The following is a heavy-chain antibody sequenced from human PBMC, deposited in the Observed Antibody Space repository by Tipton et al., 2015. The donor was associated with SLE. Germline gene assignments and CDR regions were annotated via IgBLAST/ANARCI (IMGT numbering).Heavy chain of an antibody. CDR1: GFTFSSYE. CDR3: ARDQDRSSSGGRTYFDY. J-gene: IGHJ4*02. V-gene: IGHV3-48*03. CDR2: IGSSGSPI. Sequence: VQLVQSGGGLVQPGGSLRLSCAASGFTFSSYEMNWVRQAPGKGLEWLSYIGSSGSPIYYADSVKGRFTISRDNAKNSLYLQMNSLRAEDTAVYYCARDQDRSSSGGRTYFDYWGQGTLVTVSS. D-gene: IGHD6-6*01.